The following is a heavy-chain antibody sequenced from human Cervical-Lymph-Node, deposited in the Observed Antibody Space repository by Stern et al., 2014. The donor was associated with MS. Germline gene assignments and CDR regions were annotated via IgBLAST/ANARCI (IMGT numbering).Heavy chain of an antibody. CDR2: IIPILGTI. D-gene: IGHD1-1*01. J-gene: IGHJ6*02. CDR3: ARDNDDNGMDV. CDR1: GDTFINFA. Sequence: QVQLVQSGAEVKKPGSSVRVSCTASGDTFINFAFSWVRQAPGQGLEWMGGIIPILGTINYAQKCQGRVTITADESATTVYMEVNSLRSDDTAVYYCARDNDDNGMDVWGQGTTVTVSS. V-gene: IGHV1-69*01.